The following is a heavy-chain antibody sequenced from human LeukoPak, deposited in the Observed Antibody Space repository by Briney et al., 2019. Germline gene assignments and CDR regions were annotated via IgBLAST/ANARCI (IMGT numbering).Heavy chain of an antibody. Sequence: AASVKVSCKASGGTFSSYAISWVRQAPGQGLEWMGGIIPIFGTANYAQKFQGRVTITTDESTSTAYMELSSLRSEDTAVYYCARGVKYGSGSRGYYYYMDDWGKGTTVTVSS. CDR1: GGTFSSYA. D-gene: IGHD3-10*01. CDR2: IIPIFGTA. CDR3: ARGVKYGSGSRGYYYYMDD. V-gene: IGHV1-69*05. J-gene: IGHJ6*03.